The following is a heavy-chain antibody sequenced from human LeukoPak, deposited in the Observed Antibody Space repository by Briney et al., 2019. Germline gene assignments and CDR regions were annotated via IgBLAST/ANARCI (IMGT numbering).Heavy chain of an antibody. V-gene: IGHV3-21*01. Sequence: PGGPLRLSCAASGFTFSSYSMNWVRQAPGKGLEWVSSISSSSSYIYYADSVKGRFTISRDNAKNSLYLQMNSLRAEDTAVYYCARARRITMISGFDPWGQGTLVTVSS. CDR3: ARARRITMISGFDP. D-gene: IGHD3-22*01. CDR1: GFTFSSYS. CDR2: ISSSSSYI. J-gene: IGHJ5*02.